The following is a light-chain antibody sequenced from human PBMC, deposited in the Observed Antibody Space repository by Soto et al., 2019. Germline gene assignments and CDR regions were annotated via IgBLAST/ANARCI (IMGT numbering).Light chain of an antibody. CDR2: GAS. CDR3: QQYGSSPLT. V-gene: IGKV3-20*01. CDR1: QSVSSSY. J-gene: IGKJ4*01. Sequence: EIVLTQSPGTLSLSPGERATLSCRASQSVSSSYLAWYQQKPGQAPRLLIYGASSRATGIPDRFSGSGSGKDFTLTSSRLEPEYFAVYFCQQYGSSPLTFGGGTKVEIK.